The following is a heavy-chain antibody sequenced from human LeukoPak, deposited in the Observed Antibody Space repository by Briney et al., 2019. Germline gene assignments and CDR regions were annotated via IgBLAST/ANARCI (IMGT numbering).Heavy chain of an antibody. V-gene: IGHV3-23*01. J-gene: IGHJ4*02. CDR3: ARDDYVWGSYHHFDY. Sequence: GGSLRLSCAASGFTFSSYAMSWVRQAPGKGQEWVSAISGSGGSTYYADSVKGRFTISRDNSKNTLYLQMNSLRAEDTAVYYCARDDYVWGSYHHFDYWGQGTLVTVSS. D-gene: IGHD3-16*02. CDR2: ISGSGGST. CDR1: GFTFSSYA.